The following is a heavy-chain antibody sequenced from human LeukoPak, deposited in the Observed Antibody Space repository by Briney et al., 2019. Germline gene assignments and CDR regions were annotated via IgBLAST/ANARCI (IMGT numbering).Heavy chain of an antibody. CDR3: ASPGIAVAGFDY. CDR1: GGSISSYY. J-gene: IGHJ4*02. CDR2: ISTSGST. D-gene: IGHD6-19*01. V-gene: IGHV4-4*07. Sequence: SETLSLTCTVSGGSISSYYWSWIRQPAGKGLESIGHISTSGSTNYNPSLKSRVTMSVDTSKNQFSLKLSSVTAADTAVYYCASPGIAVAGFDYWGQGTLVTVSS.